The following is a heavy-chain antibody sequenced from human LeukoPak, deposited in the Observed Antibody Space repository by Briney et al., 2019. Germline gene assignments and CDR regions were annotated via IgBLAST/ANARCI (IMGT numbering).Heavy chain of an antibody. J-gene: IGHJ5*02. V-gene: IGHV4-39*01. D-gene: IGHD3-9*01. CDR2: LYYSGST. CDR1: GGSISSSSYY. Sequence: SETLSLTCTVSGGSISSSSYYWGWIRQPPGKGLEWIGSLYYSGSTYYNPSLKSRVTISVDTSKNQFSLKLSSVTAADTAVYYCARHRATIYDILTWGQGTLVTVSS. CDR3: ARHRATIYDILT.